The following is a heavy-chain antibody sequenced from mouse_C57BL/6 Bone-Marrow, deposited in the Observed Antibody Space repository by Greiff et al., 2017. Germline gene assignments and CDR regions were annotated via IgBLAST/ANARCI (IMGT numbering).Heavy chain of an antibody. CDR3: ARGYDYDYAMDY. V-gene: IGHV1-39*01. CDR2: INPNYGTT. Sequence: EVHLVESGPELVKPGASVKISCKASGYSFTDYNMNWLKQSNGKSLEWIGVINPNYGTTSSNQKFKGKATLTVDQSSSTAYMQLNSLTSEDSAVYYCARGYDYDYAMDYGGQGTSVTVTS. J-gene: IGHJ4*01. CDR1: GYSFTDYN. D-gene: IGHD2-4*01.